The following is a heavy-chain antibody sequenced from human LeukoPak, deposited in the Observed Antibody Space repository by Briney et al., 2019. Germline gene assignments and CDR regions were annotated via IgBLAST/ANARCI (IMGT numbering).Heavy chain of an antibody. CDR1: GFTFSSYA. V-gene: IGHV3-23*01. J-gene: IGHJ4*02. CDR2: ISGSGDNT. CDR3: AKEGKREDY. Sequence: GGSLRLSCAVYGFTFSSYAMSWVRQAPGKGLEWVSAISGSGDNTYYADSVKGRFTISRDNSKNTLYLQMNSLRAEDTAIYYCAKEGKREDYWGQGTLVTVSS.